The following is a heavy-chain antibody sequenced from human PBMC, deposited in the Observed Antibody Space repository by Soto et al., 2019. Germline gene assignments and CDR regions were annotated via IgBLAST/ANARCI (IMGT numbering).Heavy chain of an antibody. V-gene: IGHV3-48*02. D-gene: IGHD5-18*01. CDR1: GFTFSSYS. J-gene: IGHJ4*02. Sequence: VGSLRLSCAASGFTFSSYSMNWVRQAPGKGLEWVSYISSSSSTIYYADSVKGRFTISRDNAKNSLYLQMNSLRDEDTAVYYCARDAPPDVDTAMFSFDYWGQGTLVTVSS. CDR3: ARDAPPDVDTAMFSFDY. CDR2: ISSSSSTI.